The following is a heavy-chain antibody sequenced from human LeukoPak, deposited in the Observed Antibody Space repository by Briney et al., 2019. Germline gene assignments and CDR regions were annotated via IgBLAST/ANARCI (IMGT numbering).Heavy chain of an antibody. D-gene: IGHD3-22*01. CDR3: VKGFYTDTRGSA. CDR1: GFIFDDYN. V-gene: IGHV3-9*01. Sequence: GRSLRLSCAASGFIFDDYNMHWVRQAPGKGLERVSGINWNSDTINYADSVKGRFTISRDNARGSLYLQMNSLRAEDTAFYYCVKGFYTDTRGSAWGQGTLVIVSS. J-gene: IGHJ4*02. CDR2: INWNSDTI.